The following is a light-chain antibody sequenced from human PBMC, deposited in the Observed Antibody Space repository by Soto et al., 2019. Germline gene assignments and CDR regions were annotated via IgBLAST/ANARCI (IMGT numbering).Light chain of an antibody. CDR2: GNS. Sequence: QSVLTQPPSVSGAPGQRVTISCTGSSSNIVAGYDVHWYQQLPGTSPKLLIYGNSTWPSGVSDRFSGSKSGTSASLAITGLQAENEADYYCQSYDSRLSGSRVFGTGTKLTVL. CDR3: QSYDSRLSGSRV. J-gene: IGLJ1*01. CDR1: SSNIVAGYD. V-gene: IGLV1-40*01.